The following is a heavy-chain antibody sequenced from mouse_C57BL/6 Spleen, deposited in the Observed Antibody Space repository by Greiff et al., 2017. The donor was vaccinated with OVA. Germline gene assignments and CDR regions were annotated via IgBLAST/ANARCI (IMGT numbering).Heavy chain of an antibody. J-gene: IGHJ3*01. CDR3: APITTVVSPPFAY. V-gene: IGHV1-55*01. CDR1: GYTFTSYW. D-gene: IGHD1-1*01. CDR2: IYPGSGST. Sequence: QVQLQQPGAELVKPGASVKMSCKASGYTFTSYWITWVKQRPGQGLEWIGDIYPGSGSTNYNEKFKSKATLTVDTSSSTAYMQLSSLTSEDSAVYYCAPITTVVSPPFAYWGQRTLVTVSA.